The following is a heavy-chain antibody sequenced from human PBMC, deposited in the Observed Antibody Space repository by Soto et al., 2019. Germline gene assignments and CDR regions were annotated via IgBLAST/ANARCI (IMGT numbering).Heavy chain of an antibody. J-gene: IGHJ6*02. V-gene: IGHV4-39*01. CDR2: IYYSGST. CDR1: GGSISSSSYY. Sequence: ASETLSLTCTVSGGSISSSSYYWGWIRQPPGKGLEWIGSIYYSGSTYYNPSLKSRVTISVDTSKNQFSLKLSSVTAADTAVYYCARPRGYSYGRDGMDVWGQGTTVTVSS. D-gene: IGHD5-18*01. CDR3: ARPRGYSYGRDGMDV.